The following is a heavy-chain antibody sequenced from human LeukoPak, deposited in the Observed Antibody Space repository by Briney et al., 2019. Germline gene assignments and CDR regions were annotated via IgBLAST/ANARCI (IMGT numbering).Heavy chain of an antibody. CDR2: IDTSGST. Sequence: PSETLSLTCTVSGGSISSGSYYWNWIRQPAGKGLEWIGRIDTSGSTNYNPSLKSRVTISVDTSKNQFSLKLSSVTAADTAVYYCARDGYDEGYYYMDVWGKGTTVTISS. V-gene: IGHV4-61*02. CDR1: GGSISSGSYY. D-gene: IGHD5-12*01. CDR3: ARDGYDEGYYYMDV. J-gene: IGHJ6*03.